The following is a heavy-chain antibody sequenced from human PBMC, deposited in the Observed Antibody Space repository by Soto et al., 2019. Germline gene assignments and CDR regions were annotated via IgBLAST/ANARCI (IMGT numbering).Heavy chain of an antibody. J-gene: IGHJ6*01. CDR1: GVTFSSYA. D-gene: IGHD3-9*01. V-gene: IGHV1-69*01. CDR3: ARFDILTGYYPYWYYGMDV. CDR2: IIPIFGTA. Sequence: QVQLVQSGAEVKKPGSSVKVSCKASGVTFSSYAISWVRQAPGQGLEWMGGIIPIFGTANYAQKFQGRVTITADESTSTAYMELSSLRSEDTAVYYCARFDILTGYYPYWYYGMDVWGQGTTVTVSS.